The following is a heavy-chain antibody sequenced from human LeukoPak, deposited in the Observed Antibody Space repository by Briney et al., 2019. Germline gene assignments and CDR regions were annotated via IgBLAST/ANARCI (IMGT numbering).Heavy chain of an antibody. Sequence: PSETLSLTCTVSGGSISSSSYYWGWIRQPPGKGLEWIGSIYYSGSTYYNPSLKSRVTISVDTSKNQFSLKLSSVTAADTAVYYCAGYDSSYTDAFDIWGQGTMVTVSS. CDR3: AGYDSSYTDAFDI. J-gene: IGHJ3*02. V-gene: IGHV4-39*01. CDR1: GGSISSSSYY. CDR2: IYYSGST. D-gene: IGHD3-22*01.